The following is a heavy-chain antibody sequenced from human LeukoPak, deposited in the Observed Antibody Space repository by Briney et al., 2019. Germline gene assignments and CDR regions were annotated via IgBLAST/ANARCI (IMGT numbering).Heavy chain of an antibody. J-gene: IGHJ4*02. Sequence: SVKVSCKASGGTFSSYTISWVRQAPGQGLEWTGRIIPILGIANYAQKFQGRVTITADKSTSTAYMELSSLRSEDTAVYYCASGTTVTHPYGYWGQGTLVTVSS. CDR2: IIPILGIA. D-gene: IGHD4-17*01. CDR3: ASGTTVTHPYGY. V-gene: IGHV1-69*02. CDR1: GGTFSSYT.